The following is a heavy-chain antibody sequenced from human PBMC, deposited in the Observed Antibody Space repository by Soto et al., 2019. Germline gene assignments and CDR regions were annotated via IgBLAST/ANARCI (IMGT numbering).Heavy chain of an antibody. D-gene: IGHD6-13*01. V-gene: IGHV4-34*01. CDR3: ARGSKVASTFPEQIIAAADILFDY. Sequence: QVQLQQWGAGLLKPSETLSLTCAVYGGSFSGYYWSWIRQLPGKGLVWVGEINHSGSTNYNPSLKCRLTISIATSQNHFALKLSPVTAADTSVYYWARGSKVASTFPEQIIAAADILFDYWGQGTLVTVSS. J-gene: IGHJ4*02. CDR1: GGSFSGYY. CDR2: INHSGST.